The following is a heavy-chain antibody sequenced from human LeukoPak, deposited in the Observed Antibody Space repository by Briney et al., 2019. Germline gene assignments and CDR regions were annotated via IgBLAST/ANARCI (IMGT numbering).Heavy chain of an antibody. Sequence: PSGTLSLTCVVSGVSISSSNWWSWVRQPPGKGLEWIGEVYHSGTSNYNPSLKRRVTISVDKSRNQISLNLISVTAADTAVYYCARGAATIDYWGQRILVTVSS. CDR2: VYHSGTS. J-gene: IGHJ4*02. D-gene: IGHD5-12*01. CDR3: ARGAATIDY. V-gene: IGHV4-4*02. CDR1: GVSISSSNW.